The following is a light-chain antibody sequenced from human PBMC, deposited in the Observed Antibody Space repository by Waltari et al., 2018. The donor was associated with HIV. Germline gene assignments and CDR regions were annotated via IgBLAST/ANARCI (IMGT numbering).Light chain of an antibody. CDR2: SDA. Sequence: YDLTQPPSVSVSPGQTATITCSGDKLGNKYVSWYRQRPGQSPVLVIYSDAKRPSGIPGRFSCSNAGSTATLTISGTQAMDEGDYYCQAWDTTTAVFGTGTRVTVL. CDR1: KLGNKY. CDR3: QAWDTTTAV. J-gene: IGLJ1*01. V-gene: IGLV3-1*01.